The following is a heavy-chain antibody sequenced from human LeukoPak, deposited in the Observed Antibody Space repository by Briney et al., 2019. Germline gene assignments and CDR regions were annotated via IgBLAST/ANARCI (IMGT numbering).Heavy chain of an antibody. CDR1: GYTFTSYA. V-gene: IGHV7-4-1*02. Sequence: ASVKVSCKASGYTFTSYAMNWVRQAPGQGLEWMGWINTNTGNPTYAQGFTGRFVFSLDTSVSTAYLQISSLEAEDTAVYYCARDLRGWGWDSSGWYYFDYWGQGTLVTVSS. CDR2: INTNTGNP. CDR3: ARDLRGWGWDSSGWYYFDY. D-gene: IGHD6-19*01. J-gene: IGHJ4*02.